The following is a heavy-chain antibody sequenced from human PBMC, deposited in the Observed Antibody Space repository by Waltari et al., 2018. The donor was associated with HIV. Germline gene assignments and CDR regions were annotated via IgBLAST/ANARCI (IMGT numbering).Heavy chain of an antibody. V-gene: IGHV4-34*01. CDR1: GGSFSGYY. CDR2: INHSGST. D-gene: IGHD3-3*01. J-gene: IGHJ4*02. CDR3: ARGQDYDFWSGYYYDY. Sequence: TCAVYGGSFSGYYWSWIRQPPGKGLEWIGEINHSGSTNYNPSLKSRVTISVDTSKNQFSLKLSSVTAADTAVYYCARGQDYDFWSGYYYDYWGQGTLVTVSS.